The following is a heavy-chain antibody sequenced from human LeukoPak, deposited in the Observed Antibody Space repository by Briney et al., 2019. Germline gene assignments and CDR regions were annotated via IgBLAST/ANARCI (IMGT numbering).Heavy chain of an antibody. V-gene: IGHV3-30*18. D-gene: IGHD6-13*01. CDR2: ISLDGSNK. CDR3: AKVPPYSSSRWGPFDY. J-gene: IGHJ4*02. Sequence: GRSLRLSCAASGFTFSSYGMHWVRQAPGKGLEWVAVISLDGSNKYYAHSVKGRFNISRDNSKNTLYLQMNSLRAEDTAVYYCAKVPPYSSSRWGPFDYWGQGTLVTVSS. CDR1: GFTFSSYG.